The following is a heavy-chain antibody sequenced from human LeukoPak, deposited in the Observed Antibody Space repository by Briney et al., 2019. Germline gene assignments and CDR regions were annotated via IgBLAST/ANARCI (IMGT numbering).Heavy chain of an antibody. Sequence: VGSLRLSCAASGFTFSSYWMHWVRQAPGKGLVWVSRVNSDGTDTTYADSVEGRFTISRDNAKNTVYLQMHSLRAEDTAIYYCVRTLIVATSPYMDVWGKGTTVTVS. CDR1: GFTFSSYW. D-gene: IGHD5-12*01. J-gene: IGHJ6*03. CDR2: VNSDGTDT. V-gene: IGHV3-74*01. CDR3: VRTLIVATSPYMDV.